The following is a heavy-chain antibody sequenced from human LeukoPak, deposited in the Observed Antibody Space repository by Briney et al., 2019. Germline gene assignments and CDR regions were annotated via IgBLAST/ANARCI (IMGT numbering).Heavy chain of an antibody. CDR3: ARGRSYGFDFDS. J-gene: IGHJ4*02. CDR1: GVSINTCCYY. CDR2: KYYSGST. V-gene: IGHV4-61*01. Sequence: SETLSLTCDVSGVSINTCCYYWTWIRQPPGKGLEWVGYKYYSGSTRYNSSLRSRLTISLDSSKNQFSLRLTSVTAADTAVYYCARGRSYGFDFDSWGPGTLVIVSS. D-gene: IGHD5-18*01.